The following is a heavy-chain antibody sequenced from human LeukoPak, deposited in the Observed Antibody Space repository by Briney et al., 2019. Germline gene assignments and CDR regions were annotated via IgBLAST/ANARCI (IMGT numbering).Heavy chain of an antibody. V-gene: IGHV4-34*01. CDR2: TNHSGST. CDR1: GGSFSGYY. J-gene: IGHJ4*02. D-gene: IGHD5-24*01. Sequence: PSETLSLTCAVYGGSFSGYYWSWIRQPPGKGLEWIGETNHSGSTNYNPSLKSRVTISVDTSKNQFSLKLSSVTAADTAVYYCARGWLHRYRIFDYWGQGTLVTVSS. CDR3: ARGWLHRYRIFDY.